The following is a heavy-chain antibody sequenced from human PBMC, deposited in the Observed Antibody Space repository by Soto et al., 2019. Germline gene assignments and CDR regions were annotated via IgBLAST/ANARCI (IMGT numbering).Heavy chain of an antibody. Sequence: GGSLRLSCAASGFTFSSYSMNWVRQAPGKGLEWVSSISSSSSYIYYADSVKGRFTISRDNAKNSLYLQMNSLRAEDTAVYYCARAWELPPYYYYYGMDVWGQGTPVTVYS. V-gene: IGHV3-21*01. CDR2: ISSSSSYI. D-gene: IGHD1-26*01. CDR1: GFTFSSYS. CDR3: ARAWELPPYYYYYGMDV. J-gene: IGHJ6*02.